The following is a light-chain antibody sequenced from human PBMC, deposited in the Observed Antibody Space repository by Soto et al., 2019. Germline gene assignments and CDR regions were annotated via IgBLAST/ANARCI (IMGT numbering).Light chain of an antibody. CDR1: SSDVGGYNY. CDR3: SSYTSSSTLV. V-gene: IGLV2-14*01. J-gene: IGLJ3*02. Sequence: QSVLTQPASVSGSPGQSITISCTGTSSDVGGYNYVSWYQQHPGKAPKLMIYEVSNRPSGVSNRFSGSKSGNTASLTISGLQDEDEADYYCSSYTSSSTLVFGRGTKLTVL. CDR2: EVS.